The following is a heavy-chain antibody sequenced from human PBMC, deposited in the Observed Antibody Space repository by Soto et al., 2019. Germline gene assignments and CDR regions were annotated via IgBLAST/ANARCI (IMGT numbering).Heavy chain of an antibody. V-gene: IGHV4-59*08. D-gene: IGHD6-19*01. Sequence: SETLSLTCTVSGGSISSYYWSWIRQPPGKGLEWIGYIYYSGSTNYNPSLKSRVTISVDTSKNQFSLKLSSVTAADTAVYYCARSSQQWLAYYYYYMDVWGKGTTVTVSS. CDR3: ARSSQQWLAYYYYYMDV. CDR2: IYYSGST. CDR1: GGSISSYY. J-gene: IGHJ6*03.